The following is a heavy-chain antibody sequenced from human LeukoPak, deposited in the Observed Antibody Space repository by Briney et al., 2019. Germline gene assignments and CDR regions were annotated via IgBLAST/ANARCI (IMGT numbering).Heavy chain of an antibody. D-gene: IGHD5-12*01. CDR3: AKAFPHTGYDDY. CDR2: MSASSGDT. CDR1: GFTFTSFA. V-gene: IGHV3-23*01. Sequence: GGSLRLSCAASGFTFTSFAMSWVRQAPGKGLEWVSAMSASSGDTYYADSVKGRFTISRDSSNKILYLQMDSLRAEDTAAYYCAKAFPHTGYDDYWGQGTLVTVSS. J-gene: IGHJ4*02.